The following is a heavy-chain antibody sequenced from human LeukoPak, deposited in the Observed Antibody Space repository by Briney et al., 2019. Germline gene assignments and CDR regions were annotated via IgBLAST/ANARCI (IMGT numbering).Heavy chain of an antibody. J-gene: IGHJ4*02. D-gene: IGHD2/OR15-2a*01. CDR1: GGSIGSYY. CDR2: IYYSGSS. CDR3: ARWGEAGTTWSFDS. V-gene: IGHV4-59*01. Sequence: SETLSLTCTVSGGSIGSYYWSWIRQPPGKGLEWIGYIYYSGSSNYNPSLKSRVTISVDSSKNQFFLKLSSATAADTAVYYCARWGEAGTTWSFDSWGQGTLVTVSS.